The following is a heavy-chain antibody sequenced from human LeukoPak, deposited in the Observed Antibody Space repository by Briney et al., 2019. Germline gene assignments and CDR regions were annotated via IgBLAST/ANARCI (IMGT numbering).Heavy chain of an antibody. V-gene: IGHV1-24*01. J-gene: IGHJ6*03. CDR2: FDPADGET. Sequence: GASVKVSCRVSGFTLSELSMHWVRQAPGKGLEWVGGFDPADGETIYAQRFRGRVMLTDDRSTNTAYMELSSLSADDTAVYYCATGVHCASTTCPGYRNYYYFMDVWGEGTTVTVSS. CDR1: GFTLSELS. CDR3: ATGVHCASTTCPGYRNYYYFMDV. D-gene: IGHD2-2*01.